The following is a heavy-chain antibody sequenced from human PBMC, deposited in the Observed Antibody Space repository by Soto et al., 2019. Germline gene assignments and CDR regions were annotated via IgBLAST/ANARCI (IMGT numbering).Heavy chain of an antibody. CDR3: AREGNFEACSGGSCYDFGENWFDP. V-gene: IGHV1-18*01. D-gene: IGHD2-15*01. Sequence: QVQLVQSGAEVKKPGASVKVSCKASGYTFTSYGISWVRQAPGQGLEWMGWISAYNGNTNYAQKLQGRVTMTTDTSTSTAYMELRSLRSDDTAVYYCAREGNFEACSGGSCYDFGENWFDPWGQGTLVTVSS. CDR2: ISAYNGNT. CDR1: GYTFTSYG. J-gene: IGHJ5*02.